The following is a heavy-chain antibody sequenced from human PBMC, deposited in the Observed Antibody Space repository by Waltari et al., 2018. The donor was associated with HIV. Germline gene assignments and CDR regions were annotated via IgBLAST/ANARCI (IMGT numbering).Heavy chain of an antibody. V-gene: IGHV4-39*07. Sequence: QLQESGPGLVKPSEILSLTCTVSGGSISSTKYYWTWIRQSPGKRPEWIGNVYYKGDTNYCPSLKIRVSISVDRSQNQFFLPLTSMTVADAGTYFCARDQRGDYDFWSGPNYNYGMDIWGPGTSFTVS. CDR1: GGSISSTKYY. D-gene: IGHD3-3*01. CDR2: VYYKGDT. CDR3: ARDQRGDYDFWSGPNYNYGMDI. J-gene: IGHJ6*02.